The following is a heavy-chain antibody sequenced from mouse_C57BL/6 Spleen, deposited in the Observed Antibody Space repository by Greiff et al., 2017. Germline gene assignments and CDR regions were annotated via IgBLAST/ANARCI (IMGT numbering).Heavy chain of an antibody. CDR2: ISSGSSTI. CDR1: GFTFSDYG. Sequence: EVHLVESGGGLVKPGGSLKLSCAASGFTFSDYGMHWVRQAPEKGLEWVAYISSGSSTIYYADTVKGRFTISRDNAKNTLFLQMTSLRSEDTAMYYCARLYDGYFDYWGQGTTRTVSS. J-gene: IGHJ2*01. V-gene: IGHV5-17*01. CDR3: ARLYDGYFDY. D-gene: IGHD2-3*01.